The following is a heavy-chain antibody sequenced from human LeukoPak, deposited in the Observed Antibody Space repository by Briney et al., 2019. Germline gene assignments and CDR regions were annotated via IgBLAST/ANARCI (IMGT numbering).Heavy chain of an antibody. Sequence: GSLRLSCAAAGFTFSRYGMHWVRQAPGKGLVWVSHVKTDGRTTHYAASVKGRFTISRDNAKNSLFLQMNSLRAEDTAVYYCARVLRYCSGGNCYSGGLGYMDVWGKGTTVTISS. CDR2: VKTDGRTT. D-gene: IGHD2-15*01. V-gene: IGHV3-74*01. J-gene: IGHJ6*03. CDR3: ARVLRYCSGGNCYSGGLGYMDV. CDR1: GFTFSRYG.